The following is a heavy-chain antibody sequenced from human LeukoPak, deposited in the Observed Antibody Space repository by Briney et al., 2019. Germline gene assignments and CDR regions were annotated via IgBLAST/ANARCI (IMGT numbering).Heavy chain of an antibody. V-gene: IGHV3-7*01. J-gene: IGHJ4*02. CDR1: GFTFTKYW. Sequence: GDSLRLSCAASGFTFTKYWMTWVRQAPGKGLEWVGNIKQDGSDKNYMDSVKGRFTISRDNTKNSVYLQMSSLRAEDTAVYYCARGASGKYDYWGQGTLVTVSS. D-gene: IGHD1-26*01. CDR2: IKQDGSDK. CDR3: ARGASGKYDY.